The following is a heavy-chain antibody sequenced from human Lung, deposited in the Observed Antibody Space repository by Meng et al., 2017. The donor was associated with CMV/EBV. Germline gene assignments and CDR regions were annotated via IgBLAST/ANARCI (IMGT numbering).Heavy chain of an antibody. V-gene: IGHV4-39*07. D-gene: IGHD3-10*01. CDR2: IYYSGST. CDR3: AREGTMVRGVYYYYYGMDV. J-gene: IGHJ6*02. CDR1: GGSISSSSYY. Sequence: SETLSLXXTVSGGSISSSSYYWGWIRQPPGRGLEWIGTIYYSGSTYYNPSLKSRVTISLDTSKNPFSLKLSSVTAADTAVYYCAREGTMVRGVYYYYYGMDVWGQGXTVTVSS.